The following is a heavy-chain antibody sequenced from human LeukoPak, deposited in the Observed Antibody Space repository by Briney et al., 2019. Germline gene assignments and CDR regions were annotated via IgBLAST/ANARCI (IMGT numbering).Heavy chain of an antibody. CDR1: GGSISSSSYY. V-gene: IGHV4-39*01. CDR3: ARQTGSGLFILP. J-gene: IGHJ4*02. CDR2: IYHSGST. Sequence: SETLSLTCTVSGGSISSSSYYWGWNRQPPGKGLEWIGSIYHSGSTYYNASLKSQVSIPIDTSKNQFSLRLTSVTAADTAVYYCARQTGSGLFILPGGQGTLVTVSS. D-gene: IGHD3/OR15-3a*01.